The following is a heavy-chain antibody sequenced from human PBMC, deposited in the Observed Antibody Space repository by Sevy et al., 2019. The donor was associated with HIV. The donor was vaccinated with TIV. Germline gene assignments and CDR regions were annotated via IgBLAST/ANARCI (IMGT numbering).Heavy chain of an antibody. D-gene: IGHD3-10*01. V-gene: IGHV3-21*01. Sequence: GGSLRLSCAVSGFTFSTYTMNWVRQAPGKGLEWVSSISSSANYIYYADSLKGRFTISRDNAKNSLYLQMNSLRAEDTAVYYCARPYGSGSWEAFDIWGQGTMVTVSS. CDR2: ISSSANYI. CDR1: GFTFSTYT. J-gene: IGHJ3*02. CDR3: ARPYGSGSWEAFDI.